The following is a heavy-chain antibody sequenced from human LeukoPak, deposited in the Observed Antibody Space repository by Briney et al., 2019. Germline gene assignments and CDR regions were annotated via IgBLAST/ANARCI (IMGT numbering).Heavy chain of an antibody. D-gene: IGHD5-24*01. J-gene: IGHJ4*02. CDR3: ARDGPHGYNYESALDY. CDR2: ISSSSSYI. CDR1: GFTFSSYS. V-gene: IGHV3-21*01. Sequence: GGSLRLSCAASGFTFSSYSMNWVRQAPGKGLEWVSSISSSSSYIYYADSVKGRFTISRDNAKNSLYLQMNSLRAEDTAVYYCARDGPHGYNYESALDYWGQGTLVTVSS.